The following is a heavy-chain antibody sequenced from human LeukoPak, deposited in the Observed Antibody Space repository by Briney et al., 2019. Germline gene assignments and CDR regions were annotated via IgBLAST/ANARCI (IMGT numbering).Heavy chain of an antibody. CDR3: ARAPITIFGVPTSGAFDI. D-gene: IGHD3-3*01. J-gene: IGHJ3*02. CDR1: GGSFSGYY. Sequence: SETLSLTCAVYGGSFSGYYWSWIRQPAGKGLEWIGRIYTSGSTNYNPSLKSRVTMSVDTSKNQFSLKLSSVTAADTAVYYCARAPITIFGVPTSGAFDIWGQGTMVTVSS. V-gene: IGHV4-59*10. CDR2: IYTSGST.